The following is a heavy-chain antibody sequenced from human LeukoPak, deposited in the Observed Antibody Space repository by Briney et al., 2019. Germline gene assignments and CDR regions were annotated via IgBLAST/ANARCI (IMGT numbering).Heavy chain of an antibody. J-gene: IGHJ4*02. CDR3: ARGRPLRGLDY. D-gene: IGHD5/OR15-5a*01. V-gene: IGHV4-59*01. CDR2: IYYSGST. Sequence: PSETLSLTCTVSGGSISSYYWSWIRQPPGKGLEWIAYIYYSGSTNYNPSLKSRVTISVDTSKNQFSLKLSSVTAADTAVYYCARGRPLRGLDYWGQGTLVTVSS. CDR1: GGSISSYY.